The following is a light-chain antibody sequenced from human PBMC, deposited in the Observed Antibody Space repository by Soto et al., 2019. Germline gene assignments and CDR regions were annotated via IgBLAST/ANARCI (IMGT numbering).Light chain of an antibody. Sequence: QSVLTQPPSASGAPGQRVIISCSGSRSNIGSNYVYWYQQLPGTAPKLLIYRNNQRRSGVPDRFSGSKSGTSVSLAISGLRSEDEADYYCAAWDDSLSGVLFGGGTKLTVL. CDR3: AAWDDSLSGVL. CDR1: RSNIGSNY. V-gene: IGLV1-47*01. J-gene: IGLJ2*01. CDR2: RNN.